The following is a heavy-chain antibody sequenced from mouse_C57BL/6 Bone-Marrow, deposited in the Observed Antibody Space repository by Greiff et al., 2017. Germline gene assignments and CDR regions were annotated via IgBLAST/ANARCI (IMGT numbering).Heavy chain of an antibody. J-gene: IGHJ4*01. V-gene: IGHV1-5*01. Sequence: VQLQQSGTVLARPGASVKMSCKTSGYTFTSYWMHWVKQRPGQGLEWIGAIYPGNSDTSYNQKFKGKAKLTAVTSASTAYMELSSLTNEDSAVYYCARVDYYGSSGDYWGQGTSVTVSS. D-gene: IGHD1-1*01. CDR2: IYPGNSDT. CDR1: GYTFTSYW. CDR3: ARVDYYGSSGDY.